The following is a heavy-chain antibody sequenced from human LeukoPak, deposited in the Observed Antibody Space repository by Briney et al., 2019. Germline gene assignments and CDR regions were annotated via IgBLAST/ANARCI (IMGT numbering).Heavy chain of an antibody. CDR2: ISYDGSNK. CDR3: ARDSPWWELTRYYFDY. J-gene: IGHJ4*02. CDR1: GFTSSSYA. Sequence: PGGSLRLSCAASGFTSSSYAMHWVRQAPGKGLEWVAVISYDGSNKYYADSVKGRFTISRDNSKNTLYLQMNSLRAEDTAVYYCARDSPWWELTRYYFDYWGQGTLVTVSS. V-gene: IGHV3-30*04. D-gene: IGHD2-15*01.